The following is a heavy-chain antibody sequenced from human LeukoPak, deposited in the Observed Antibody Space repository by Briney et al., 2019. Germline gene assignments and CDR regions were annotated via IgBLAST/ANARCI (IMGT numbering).Heavy chain of an antibody. D-gene: IGHD3-9*01. CDR1: GFTFSSYG. Sequence: GGSLRLSCAASGFTFSSYGMHWVRQAPGEGLEWVAVISYDGSNKYYADSVKGRFTISRDNSKNTLYLQMNSLRAEDTAVYYCAKDLRGYFDYFDWFDPWGQGTLVTVSS. CDR2: ISYDGSNK. J-gene: IGHJ5*02. V-gene: IGHV3-30*18. CDR3: AKDLRGYFDYFDWFDP.